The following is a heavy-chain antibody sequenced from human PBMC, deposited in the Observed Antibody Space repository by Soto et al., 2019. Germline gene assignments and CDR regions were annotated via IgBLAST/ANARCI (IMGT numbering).Heavy chain of an antibody. CDR2: IWYDGSNK. CDR3: AREPRYIAARPGFDY. V-gene: IGHV3-33*01. D-gene: IGHD6-6*01. J-gene: IGHJ4*02. CDR1: GFTFSSYG. Sequence: PGGSLRLSCAASGFTFSSYGMHWVRQAPGKGLEWVAVIWYDGSNKYYADSVKGRFTISRDNSKNTLYLQMNSLRAEDTAVYYCAREPRYIAARPGFDYWGQGTLVTVSS.